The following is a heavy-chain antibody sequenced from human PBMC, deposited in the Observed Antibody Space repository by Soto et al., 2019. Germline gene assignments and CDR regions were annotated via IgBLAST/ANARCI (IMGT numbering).Heavy chain of an antibody. J-gene: IGHJ4*02. CDR1: GYTFTSYA. CDR2: INAGNGNT. CDR3: ARGLGLYYFDY. D-gene: IGHD1-26*01. Sequence: ASVKVSCKASGYTFTSYAMHWVRQAPGQRLEWMGWINAGNGNTKYSPKFQGRVTITRDTSASTAYMELSSLRSEDTAVYYCARGLGLYYFDYWGKGTLVTVSS. V-gene: IGHV1-3*01.